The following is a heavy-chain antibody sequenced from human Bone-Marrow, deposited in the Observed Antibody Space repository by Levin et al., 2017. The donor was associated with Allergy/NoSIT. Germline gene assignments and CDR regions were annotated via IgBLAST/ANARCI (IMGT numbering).Heavy chain of an antibody. V-gene: IGHV1-69*01. CDR3: ARGLTGTTAYAY. D-gene: IGHD1-7*01. J-gene: IGHJ4*02. CDR2: VIPMLNAA. Sequence: TWVRQAPGQGLEWMGGVIPMLNAANYAQKFHGRVTFTADEPTSTAYMELSGLTPADTAVYYRARGLTGTTAYAYWGQGALVIVSS.